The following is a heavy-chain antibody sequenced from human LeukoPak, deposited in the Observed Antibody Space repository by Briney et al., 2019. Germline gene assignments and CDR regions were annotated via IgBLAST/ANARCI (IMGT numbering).Heavy chain of an antibody. J-gene: IGHJ4*02. CDR2: INHSGST. D-gene: IGHD3-10*01. Sequence: SETLSLTCAVYGGSFSGYYWSWIRQPPGKGLEWIGEINHSGSTNYNPSLESRVTMSVDTSKNQFSLKVKSVTAADTAVYYCARESRRSYCNEYWGQGTLVTVSS. CDR1: GGSFSGYY. V-gene: IGHV4-34*01. CDR3: ARESRRSYCNEY.